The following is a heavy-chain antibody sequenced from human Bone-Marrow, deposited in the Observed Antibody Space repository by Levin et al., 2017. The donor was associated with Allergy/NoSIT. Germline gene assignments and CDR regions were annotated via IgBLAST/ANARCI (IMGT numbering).Heavy chain of an antibody. D-gene: IGHD3-3*01. CDR1: GFTFDNYA. Sequence: PGGSLRLSCVASGFTFDNYAMHWVRQAPGKGLEWMAVISYDGSHSYYGDSMEGRFTISRDNSRNSLSLQMKCLRTEDTAVYYCAKAKAIFAVLPKLDAFDIWGQGTMVTVSS. CDR2: ISYDGSHS. CDR3: AKAKAIFAVLPKLDAFDI. V-gene: IGHV3-30*18. J-gene: IGHJ3*02.